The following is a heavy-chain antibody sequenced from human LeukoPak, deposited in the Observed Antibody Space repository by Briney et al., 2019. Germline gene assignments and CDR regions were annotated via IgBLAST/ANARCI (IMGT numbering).Heavy chain of an antibody. CDR2: ISYDGTNK. V-gene: IGHV3-30-3*01. CDR1: GFTFSNYA. CDR3: ARGDDMGVRGVIAFDY. J-gene: IGHJ4*02. Sequence: GRSLRPSCAASGFTFSNYAMHWVRQAPGKGLEWVAVISYDGTNKNYADSVKGRFTISRDNSKNTVYLQMNSLRAEDTAVYYCARGDDMGVRGVIAFDYWGQGTLVTVSS. D-gene: IGHD3-10*01.